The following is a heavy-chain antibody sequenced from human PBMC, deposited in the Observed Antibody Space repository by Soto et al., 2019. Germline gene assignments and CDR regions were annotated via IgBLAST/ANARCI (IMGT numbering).Heavy chain of an antibody. D-gene: IGHD6-6*01. CDR2: ISGSDDST. J-gene: IGHJ4*02. CDR3: AKRSSSSTFDY. CDR1: GFTFSSYA. Sequence: EVQLLESGGGLVQPGESLRLSCAASGFTFSSYAMSWVRKAPGKGLEWVLVISGSDDSTYYADSVKGRFTISRDNSKNTLYLQMNSLRAEDTAVYYCAKRSSSSTFDYWGQGTLVTVSS. V-gene: IGHV3-23*01.